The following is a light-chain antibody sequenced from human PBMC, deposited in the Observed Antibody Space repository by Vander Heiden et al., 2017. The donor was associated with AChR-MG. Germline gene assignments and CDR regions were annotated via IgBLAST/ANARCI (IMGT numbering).Light chain of an antibody. CDR1: CAFLDNYKF. V-gene: IGLV2-14*01. CDR2: DVS. J-gene: IGLJ2*01. Sequence: QSALTQPASVSASPGQPITISCTGACAFLDNYKFASWYQQHPGRAPKLIIYDVSKRPSGVASRFSGSKSGSTASLTISGIQAEDEAEYYCASYTGSDSPFVVFGGGTNLIVL. CDR3: ASYTGSDSPFVV.